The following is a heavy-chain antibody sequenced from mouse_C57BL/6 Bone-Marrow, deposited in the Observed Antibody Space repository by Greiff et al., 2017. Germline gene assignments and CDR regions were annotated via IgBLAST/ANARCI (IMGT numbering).Heavy chain of an antibody. J-gene: IGHJ2*01. CDR3: AREGEITTVVAPPYFDY. Sequence: QVQLQQPGAELVKPGASVKLSCKASGYTFTSYWMHWVKQRPGQGLEWIGMIHPNSGSTNYNEKIKSKATLTVDKSSSTAYMQLSSLTSEDSAVYYCAREGEITTVVAPPYFDYWGQGTTLTVSS. CDR2: IHPNSGST. CDR1: GYTFTSYW. V-gene: IGHV1-64*01. D-gene: IGHD1-1*01.